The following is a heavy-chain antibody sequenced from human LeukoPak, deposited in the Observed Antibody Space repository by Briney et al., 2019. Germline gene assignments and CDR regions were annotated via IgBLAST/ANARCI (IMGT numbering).Heavy chain of an antibody. CDR2: ISAYNGNT. CDR3: ARWVAVAGHYYYYYGMAV. CDR1: GYTFTGYY. D-gene: IGHD6-19*01. J-gene: IGHJ6*02. V-gene: IGHV1-18*04. Sequence: WSSVKVSCKASGYTFTGYYMHWVRQAPGQGLEWMGWISAYNGNTNYAQKLQGKVTMTTDTSTSTAYMGLRSLRSDDTAVYYCARWVAVAGHYYYYYGMAVWGQGTTVTVSS.